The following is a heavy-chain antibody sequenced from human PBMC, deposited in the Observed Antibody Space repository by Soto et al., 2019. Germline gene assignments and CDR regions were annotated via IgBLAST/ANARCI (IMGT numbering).Heavy chain of an antibody. D-gene: IGHD5-12*01. CDR2: IIPILGIA. Sequence: SVKVSCKASGGTFSSYTISWVRQAPGQGLEWMGRIIPILGIANYAQKFQGRVTITADKSTSTAYMELSSLRSEDTAVYYCASYDVGNWFDPWGQGTLVTVSS. CDR3: ASYDVGNWFDP. J-gene: IGHJ5*02. CDR1: GGTFSSYT. V-gene: IGHV1-69*02.